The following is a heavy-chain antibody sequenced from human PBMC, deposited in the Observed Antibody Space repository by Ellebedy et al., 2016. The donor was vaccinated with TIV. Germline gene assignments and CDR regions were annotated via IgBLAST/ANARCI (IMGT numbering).Heavy chain of an antibody. D-gene: IGHD4-17*01. Sequence: MPSETLSLTCTVSGGSIRSSGYYRGWIRQPPGKGLEWIASIYHSGSTDYNPSLKSRVTISVDTSKSQFSLKVSSVTAADTAVYYCARDEETTVTRRGAFDIWGQGTMVTVSS. CDR3: ARDEETTVTRRGAFDI. CDR1: GGSIRSSGYY. V-gene: IGHV4-39*07. J-gene: IGHJ3*02. CDR2: IYHSGST.